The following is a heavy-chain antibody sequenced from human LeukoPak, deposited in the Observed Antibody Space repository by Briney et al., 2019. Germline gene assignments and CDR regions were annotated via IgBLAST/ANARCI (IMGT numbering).Heavy chain of an antibody. CDR2: IYHSGST. J-gene: IGHJ5*02. CDR3: ARFTPQGYGWGGYNRFDP. V-gene: IGHV4-38-2*02. Sequence: SETLSLTCTVSGYSISSGYYWGWIRQPPGKGLEWIGSIYHSGSTNYNPSLKSRVTISLDTSKNQFSLNLTSVTAADTAVYYCARFTPQGYGWGGYNRFDPWGQGTLVTVSS. D-gene: IGHD3-16*01. CDR1: GYSISSGYY.